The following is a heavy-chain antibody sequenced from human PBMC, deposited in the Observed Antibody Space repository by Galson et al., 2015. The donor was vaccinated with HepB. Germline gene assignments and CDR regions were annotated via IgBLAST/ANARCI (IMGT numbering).Heavy chain of an antibody. V-gene: IGHV3-48*02. CDR3: ARDRCTTTSCQYGHS. CDR1: GFTFNTYS. J-gene: IGHJ5*01. Sequence: SLRLSCAASGFTFNTYSMNWVRQAPGKGLEWVSYISRSSSTIYYSDSVKGRFTISRDNAKNSLYLQMNSLRDEDTAVYYCARDRCTTTSCQYGHSRGQGTLVHVSS. D-gene: IGHD2-2*01. CDR2: ISRSSSTI.